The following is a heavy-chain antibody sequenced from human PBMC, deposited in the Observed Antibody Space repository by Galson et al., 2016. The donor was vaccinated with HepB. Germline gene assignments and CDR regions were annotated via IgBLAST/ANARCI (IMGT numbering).Heavy chain of an antibody. D-gene: IGHD6-25*01. Sequence: SLRLSCAASGFTFSSYAMSWVRQAPGKGLEWVSTITNSGGSTYYADSVKGRLTISRDNSKKTLYLRMNSLRAEDTAVNYWAKLRIVAAGTSGAFDIWGQGTMLTASS. CDR3: AKLRIVAAGTSGAFDI. V-gene: IGHV3-23*01. J-gene: IGHJ3*02. CDR1: GFTFSSYA. CDR2: ITNSGGST.